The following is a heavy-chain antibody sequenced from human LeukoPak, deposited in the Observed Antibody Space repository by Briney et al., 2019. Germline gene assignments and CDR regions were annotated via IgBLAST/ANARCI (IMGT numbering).Heavy chain of an antibody. V-gene: IGHV3-23*01. CDR3: ARAQYYDSSGYYYL. J-gene: IGHJ4*02. CDR1: GFTFSSYA. Sequence: GGSLRLSCAASGFTFSSYAMSWVRQAPGKGLEWVSAISGSGGSTYYADSVKGRFTISRDNSKNTLYLQMNSLRAEDTAVYYCARAQYYDSSGYYYLWGQGTLVTVSS. CDR2: ISGSGGST. D-gene: IGHD3-22*01.